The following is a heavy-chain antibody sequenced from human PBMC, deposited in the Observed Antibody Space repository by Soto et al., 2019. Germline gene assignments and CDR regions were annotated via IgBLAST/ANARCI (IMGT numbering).Heavy chain of an antibody. D-gene: IGHD3-22*01. Sequence: QVQLVQSGAEVKKPGASVKVSCKASGYTFTIYGISWVRQAPGQGLEWMGWISGYNGNTDYAQNLQDRVTLTTDASTSSVYMELRSLRSDDTAVYYCARVDYYDSSGYYGYWGQGTLIP. CDR3: ARVDYYDSSGYYGY. J-gene: IGHJ4*02. V-gene: IGHV1-18*04. CDR2: ISGYNGNT. CDR1: GYTFTIYG.